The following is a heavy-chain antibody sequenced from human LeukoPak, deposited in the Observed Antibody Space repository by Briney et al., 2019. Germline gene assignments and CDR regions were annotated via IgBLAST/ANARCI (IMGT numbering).Heavy chain of an antibody. D-gene: IGHD4-23*01. J-gene: IGHJ4*02. CDR1: GFTFSNFG. CDR3: AKDADYGGRGSDYFDY. V-gene: IGHV3-30*02. Sequence: PGGSLRLSCAASGFTFSNFGIHWVRQAPGKGLEWVSFIVFDGSKKFYADSVKGRFIISRDNSKNTVYLQMNTLRAEDTALYYCAKDADYGGRGSDYFDYWGQGTLVTVSS. CDR2: IVFDGSKK.